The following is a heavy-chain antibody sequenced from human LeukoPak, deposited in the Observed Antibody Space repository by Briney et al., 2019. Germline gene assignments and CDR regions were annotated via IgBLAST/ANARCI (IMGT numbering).Heavy chain of an antibody. CDR1: GFSFSDAW. Sequence: GGSLRLSCAASGFSFSDAWMNWVRQASGKGLEWVGRIRSKANSYATAYAASVKGRFTISRDDSKNTAYLQMNSLKTEDTAVYYCTRLDSSGWYSYFDYWGQGTLVTVSS. V-gene: IGHV3-73*01. CDR2: IRSKANSYAT. D-gene: IGHD6-19*01. CDR3: TRLDSSGWYSYFDY. J-gene: IGHJ4*02.